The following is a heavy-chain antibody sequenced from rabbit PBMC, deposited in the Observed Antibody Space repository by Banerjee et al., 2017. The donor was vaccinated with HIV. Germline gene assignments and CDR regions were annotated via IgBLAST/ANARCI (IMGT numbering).Heavy chain of an antibody. D-gene: IGHD1-1*01. Sequence: QEQLEESGGGLVKPEGSLTLTCKASGFSFSNRYVMCWVRQAPGKGLEWIACINAGSNGNTYYASWAKGRFTVSKTSSTTVTLQMTSLTAADTASYFCARDYYYDSGYFNLWGPGTLVTVS. J-gene: IGHJ4*01. V-gene: IGHV1S45*01. CDR3: ARDYYYDSGYFNL. CDR2: INAGSNGNT. CDR1: GFSFSNRYV.